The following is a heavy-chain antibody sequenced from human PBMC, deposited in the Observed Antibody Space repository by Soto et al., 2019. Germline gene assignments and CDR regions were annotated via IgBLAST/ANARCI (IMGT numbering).Heavy chain of an antibody. CDR3: ARGRPGYSSSSDY. D-gene: IGHD6-6*01. CDR2: IYYSGST. V-gene: IGHV4-59*01. Sequence: PSETLSLTCTVSGGSISSYYWSWIRQPPGKGLEWIGYIYYSGSTNYNPSLKGRVTISVDTSKNQFSLKLSSVTAADTAVYYCARGRPGYSSSSDYWGQGTLVTVS. CDR1: GGSISSYY. J-gene: IGHJ4*02.